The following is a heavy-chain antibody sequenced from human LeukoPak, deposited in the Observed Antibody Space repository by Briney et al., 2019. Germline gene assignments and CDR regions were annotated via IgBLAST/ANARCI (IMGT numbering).Heavy chain of an antibody. CDR1: GYTFTSYA. Sequence: ASVKVSCKASGYTFTSYALNWVRQAPGQGLEWMGWINTNTGNPTYAQGFTGRFVFSLDTSVSTAYLQISSLKAEDTAVYYRARAKGSHGINWFDPWGQGTLVTVSS. CDR2: INTNTGNP. J-gene: IGHJ5*02. D-gene: IGHD1-14*01. CDR3: ARAKGSHGINWFDP. V-gene: IGHV7-4-1*02.